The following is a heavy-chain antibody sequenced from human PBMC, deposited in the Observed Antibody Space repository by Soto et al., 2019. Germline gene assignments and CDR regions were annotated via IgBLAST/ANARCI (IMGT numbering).Heavy chain of an antibody. V-gene: IGHV3-21*01. J-gene: IGHJ6*02. D-gene: IGHD3-10*01. Sequence: EVQLVESGGGLVKPGGSLRLSCAASGFTFSSYSMNWVRQAPGKGLEWVSSISSSSYIYYADSVKGRFTISRDNAKNSLYLQMNSPRAEDTAVYYCARYGSGSYTSYGMDVWGQGTTVTVSS. CDR3: ARYGSGSYTSYGMDV. CDR2: ISSSSYI. CDR1: GFTFSSYS.